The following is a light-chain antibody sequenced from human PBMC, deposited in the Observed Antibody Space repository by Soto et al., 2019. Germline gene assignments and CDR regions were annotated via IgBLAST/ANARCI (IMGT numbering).Light chain of an antibody. CDR1: RFNIGRYS. J-gene: IGLJ2*01. Sequence: QSVLTQPPSASGTPGQTVIMSCSGSRFNIGRYSVNWYQQFPGTAPKLLIYSDEQRPSGVPDRFSGSKSGTSMSLAISGLQPEDEADYFCGARDGTMDGPVLGGGTKLTVL. CDR2: SDE. V-gene: IGLV1-44*01. CDR3: GARDGTMDGPV.